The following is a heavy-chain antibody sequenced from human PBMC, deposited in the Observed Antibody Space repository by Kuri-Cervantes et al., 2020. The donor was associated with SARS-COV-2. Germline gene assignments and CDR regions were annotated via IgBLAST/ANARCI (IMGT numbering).Heavy chain of an antibody. CDR1: GFTFSGHW. J-gene: IGHJ6*02. Sequence: GESLKISCAASGFTFSGHWIHWVRQAPGKGLVWVSRINPDGSYTNNADSVKGRFTISRDNAKNSLYLQMNSLRAEDTAVYYCARVLPYDFWSGYYTDYGMDVWGQGTTVTVSS. CDR3: ARVLPYDFWSGYYTDYGMDV. V-gene: IGHV3-74*01. D-gene: IGHD3-3*01. CDR2: INPDGSYT.